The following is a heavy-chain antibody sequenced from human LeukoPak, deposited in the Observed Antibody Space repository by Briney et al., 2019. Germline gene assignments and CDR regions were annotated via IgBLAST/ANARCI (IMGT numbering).Heavy chain of an antibody. CDR2: IYASGST. Sequence: SETLSLTCTVSGGSIRSGSYYWSWIRQPAGKGLEWIGRIYASGSTNYNPSLNSRVTISRDTSKNQFSLNLTSVTAADTAVYYCARQYSDILTGYHRGELYWYFDLWGRGTLVTVSS. V-gene: IGHV4-61*02. CDR1: GGSIRSGSYY. CDR3: ARQYSDILTGYHRGELYWYFDL. J-gene: IGHJ2*01. D-gene: IGHD3-9*01.